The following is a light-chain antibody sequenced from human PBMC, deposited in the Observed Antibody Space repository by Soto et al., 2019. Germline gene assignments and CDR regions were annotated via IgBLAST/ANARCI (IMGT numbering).Light chain of an antibody. CDR3: CSYAGSSTPVV. CDR2: EGN. V-gene: IGLV2-23*01. J-gene: IGLJ2*01. CDR1: SSDVGNYNL. Sequence: QSALTQPASVSGSPGQSITISCTGTSSDVGNYNLVSWYQQHPGKAPKLMIYEGNKRPSGVSIRFSGSKSGNTASLTISGLQAEDESDYYCCSYAGSSTPVVFGGGTKLTVL.